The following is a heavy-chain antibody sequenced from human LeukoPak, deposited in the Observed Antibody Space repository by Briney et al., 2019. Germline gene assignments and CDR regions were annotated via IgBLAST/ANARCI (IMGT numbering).Heavy chain of an antibody. CDR1: GGSFSGYY. CDR3: ASTGENSSSPRNDYYYYMDV. D-gene: IGHD6-6*01. J-gene: IGHJ6*03. CDR2: INHSGST. Sequence: KPSETLSLTCAVYGGSFSGYYWSWIRQPPGKGLEWIGEINHSGSTNYNPSLKSRVTISVDRSKNQFSLKLSSVTAADTAVYYCASTGENSSSPRNDYYYYMDVWGKGTTVTVSS. V-gene: IGHV4-34*01.